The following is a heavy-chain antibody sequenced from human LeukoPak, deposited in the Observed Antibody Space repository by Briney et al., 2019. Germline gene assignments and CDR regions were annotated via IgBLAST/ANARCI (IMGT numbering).Heavy chain of an antibody. Sequence: GRSLRLSCAASGFTFSDYYMSWIRQAPGKGLEWVSYISSSSSYTNYADSVKGRFTISRDNAKNSLYLQMNSLRAEDTAVYYCARFPGYSSGWYNSSFDYWGQGTLVTVSS. J-gene: IGHJ4*02. CDR2: ISSSSSYT. V-gene: IGHV3-11*03. CDR3: ARFPGYSSGWYNSSFDY. CDR1: GFTFSDYY. D-gene: IGHD6-19*01.